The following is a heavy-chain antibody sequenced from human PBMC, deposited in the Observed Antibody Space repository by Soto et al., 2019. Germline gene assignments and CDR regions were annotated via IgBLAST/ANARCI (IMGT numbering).Heavy chain of an antibody. CDR3: AISTYDNKFYYYGMDV. V-gene: IGHV1-69*02. Sequence: QVQLVQSGAEVKEPGSSLKVSCKASGGTFSSHTISWVRLAPGQGLEWMGRTIPILGITNYAQNFQGRLTFTADTSTRTASVELSSLRSEDTAVYYCAISTYDNKFYYYGMDVWGQGTTVTVSS. J-gene: IGHJ6*02. CDR2: TIPILGIT. D-gene: IGHD3-22*01. CDR1: GGTFSSHT.